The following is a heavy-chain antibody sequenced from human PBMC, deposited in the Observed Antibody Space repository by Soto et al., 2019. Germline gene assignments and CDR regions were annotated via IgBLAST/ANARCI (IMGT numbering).Heavy chain of an antibody. CDR2: IWFDGSDK. J-gene: IGHJ4*02. Sequence: QVQLVESGGGVVQPGRSLRLSCAASGFTFSSYGMHWVRQAPGKGLEWLAVIWFDGSDKYYTESVKGRFTISRDNSKNTLYLQMNSLRADDTAVYYCARDPRDKGSWYPWLDYWSQGTLVTVSS. CDR1: GFTFSSYG. CDR3: ARDPRDKGSWYPWLDY. D-gene: IGHD6-13*01. V-gene: IGHV3-33*01.